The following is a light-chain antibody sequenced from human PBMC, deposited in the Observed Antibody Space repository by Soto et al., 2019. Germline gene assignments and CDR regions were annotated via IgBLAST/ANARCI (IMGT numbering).Light chain of an antibody. Sequence: QSVLTQPASVSGSPGQSITISCTGTISDVGGYNYVSWYQQHPGKAPKLIIYDVTNRPSGVSDRFSGSKSGNTASLTISGLQAEDEADYYCGSYTSSSTVVFGGGTKVTVL. CDR2: DVT. V-gene: IGLV2-14*01. J-gene: IGLJ2*01. CDR1: ISDVGGYNY. CDR3: GSYTSSSTVV.